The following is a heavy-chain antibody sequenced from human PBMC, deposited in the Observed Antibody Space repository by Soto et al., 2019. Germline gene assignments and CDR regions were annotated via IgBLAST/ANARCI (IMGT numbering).Heavy chain of an antibody. V-gene: IGHV4-34*01. CDR3: ARGYGRFYYYYMDV. Sequence: SETLSLTCAVYGGSFSGYYWSWIRQPPGKGLEWIGEINHSGSTNYNPSLKSRVTISVDTSKNQFSLKLSSVTAADTAVYYCARGYGRFYYYYMDVWGKGTTVTVSS. CDR2: INHSGST. CDR1: GGSFSGYY. J-gene: IGHJ6*03. D-gene: IGHD3-10*01.